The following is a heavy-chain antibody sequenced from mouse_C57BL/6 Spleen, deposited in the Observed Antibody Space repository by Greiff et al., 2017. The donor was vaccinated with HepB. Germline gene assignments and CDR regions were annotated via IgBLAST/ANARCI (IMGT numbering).Heavy chain of an antibody. D-gene: IGHD1-1*01. Sequence: EVQLVESGPGLVKPSQSLSLTCSVTGYSITSGYYWNWIRQFPGNKLEWMGYISYDGSNNYNPSLKNRISITRDTSKNQFFLKLNSVTTEDTATYYCANFYYYGSTGYFDYWGQGTTLTVSS. CDR2: ISYDGSN. CDR3: ANFYYYGSTGYFDY. J-gene: IGHJ2*01. CDR1: GYSITSGYY. V-gene: IGHV3-6*01.